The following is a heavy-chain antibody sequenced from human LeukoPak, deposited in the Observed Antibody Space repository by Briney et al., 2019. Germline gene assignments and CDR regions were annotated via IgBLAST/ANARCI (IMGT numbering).Heavy chain of an antibody. D-gene: IGHD6-13*01. CDR3: ARVVIAAAGNYYYYYMDV. Sequence: GGSLRLSCAPSGFTFSSYSMNWVRQAPGKGLEWVSYISSSSSTIYYADSVKGRFTISRDNAKNSLYLQMNSLRAEDTAVYYCARVVIAAAGNYYYYYMDVWGKGTTVTVSS. CDR2: ISSSSSTI. CDR1: GFTFSSYS. J-gene: IGHJ6*03. V-gene: IGHV3-48*01.